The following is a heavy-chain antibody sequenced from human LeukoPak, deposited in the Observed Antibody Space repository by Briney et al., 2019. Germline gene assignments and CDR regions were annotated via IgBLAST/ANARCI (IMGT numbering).Heavy chain of an antibody. D-gene: IGHD6-13*01. Sequence: ASVKVSCKASGYTFTSYGISWVRQAPGQGLEWMGWISAYNGNTNYAQKLQGRVAMTTDTSTSTAYMELRSPRSDDAAVYNCARDQGDKRGVQQLVLGYWGQGTLVAVSS. CDR3: ARDQGDKRGVQQLVLGY. CDR1: GYTFTSYG. J-gene: IGHJ4*02. CDR2: ISAYNGNT. V-gene: IGHV1-18*01.